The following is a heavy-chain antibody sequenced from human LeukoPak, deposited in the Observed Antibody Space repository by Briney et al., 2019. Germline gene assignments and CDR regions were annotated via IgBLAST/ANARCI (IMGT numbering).Heavy chain of an antibody. V-gene: IGHV3-30*02. CDR1: GFTFSSYG. D-gene: IGHD3-10*01. CDR3: ARVLYYYASVSYNYYMDV. CDR2: IQYDASYD. Sequence: GGSLRLSCEASGFTFSSYGMHWVRQTPGKGLEWVSFIQYDASYDLYSDSVRGRFTISRDNSKNTLYLQMNSLRVEDAAIYYCARVLYYYASVSYNYYMDVWGKGTTVTISS. J-gene: IGHJ6*03.